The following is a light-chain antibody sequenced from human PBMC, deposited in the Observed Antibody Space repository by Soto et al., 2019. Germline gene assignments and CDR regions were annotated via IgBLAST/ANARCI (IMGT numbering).Light chain of an antibody. V-gene: IGLV2-23*01. Sequence: QSALTQPASVSGSPGQSITISCTGTSSDVGNYNLVSWYQHDPGKAPKLLIYEGSKRPSGVSDRFSGSKSGNTASLTISGLQAEDEADYYCCSYASSSTYFFGTGTKVTVL. CDR2: EGS. J-gene: IGLJ1*01. CDR3: CSYASSSTYF. CDR1: SSDVGNYNL.